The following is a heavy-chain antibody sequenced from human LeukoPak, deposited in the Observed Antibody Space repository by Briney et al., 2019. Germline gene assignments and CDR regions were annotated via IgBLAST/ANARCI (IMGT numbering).Heavy chain of an antibody. CDR1: GFTFSSYA. Sequence: GGSLRLSCAASGFTFSSYAMHWVRQAPGKGLEWVAVISYDGSNKYYADSVKGRFTISRDNSKNTLYLQMNSLRAGDTAVYYCARGTYYYGSGSYFEYGMDVWGQGTTVTVSS. CDR2: ISYDGSNK. V-gene: IGHV3-30*04. CDR3: ARGTYYYGSGSYFEYGMDV. D-gene: IGHD3-10*01. J-gene: IGHJ6*02.